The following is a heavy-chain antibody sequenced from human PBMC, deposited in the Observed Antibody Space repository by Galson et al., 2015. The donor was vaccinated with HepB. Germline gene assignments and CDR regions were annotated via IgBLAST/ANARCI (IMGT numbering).Heavy chain of an antibody. J-gene: IGHJ3*02. CDR3: ARPYCSGGSCYSYDAFDI. CDR2: IDPSNPYT. D-gene: IGHD2-15*01. V-gene: IGHV5-10-1*01. CDR1: GQSFTSDW. Sequence: QSGAEVNKPWEYLRIFRHGSGQSFTSDWTRWVRQMPGKGLEWMGRIDPSNPYTNYSPSFQGHVTISADKSISTAYLQWSSLKASDTAMYYCARPYCSGGSCYSYDAFDIWGQGTMVTVSS.